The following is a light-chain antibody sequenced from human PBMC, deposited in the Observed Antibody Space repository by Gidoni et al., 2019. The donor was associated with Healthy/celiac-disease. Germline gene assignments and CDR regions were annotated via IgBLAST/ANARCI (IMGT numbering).Light chain of an antibody. CDR1: SSHIGAGYD. CDR2: GNS. J-gene: IGLJ2*01. V-gene: IGLV1-40*01. Sequence: QSVLTQPPSVSGAPGQRVIISCTGSSSHIGAGYDVHWYQQLPGTAPKLLIYGNSNRPSGVPDRFSGSKSGTSASLAITGLQAEDEADYYCQSYDSSLSASVVFGGGTKLTVL. CDR3: QSYDSSLSASVV.